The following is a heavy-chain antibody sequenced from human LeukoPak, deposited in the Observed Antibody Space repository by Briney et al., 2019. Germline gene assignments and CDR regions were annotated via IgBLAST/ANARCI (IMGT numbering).Heavy chain of an antibody. CDR1: GYTFTSYD. CDR3: ARGRSKDAFDI. J-gene: IGHJ3*02. Sequence: ASVKVSCKASGYTFTSYDINWVRQATGEGLEWMGWMNPNSGNTGYAQKFQSRVTITRNTSISTAYMELSSLRSEHTAVYYCARGRSKDAFDIWGQGTMVTVSS. V-gene: IGHV1-8*03. D-gene: IGHD1-14*01. CDR2: MNPNSGNT.